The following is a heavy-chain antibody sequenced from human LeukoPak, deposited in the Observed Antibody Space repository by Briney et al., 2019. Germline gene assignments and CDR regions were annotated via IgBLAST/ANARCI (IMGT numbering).Heavy chain of an antibody. CDR2: INPSGGST. J-gene: IGHJ4*02. V-gene: IGHV1-46*01. Sequence: ASVKVSCKASGYTFTSYYMHWVRQAPGQGLEWMGIINPSGGSTSYAQKFQGRVTITADKSTSTAYMELSSLRSEDTAVYYCASPITFGGVIVDYWGQGTLVTVSS. D-gene: IGHD3-16*02. CDR1: GYTFTSYY. CDR3: ASPITFGGVIVDY.